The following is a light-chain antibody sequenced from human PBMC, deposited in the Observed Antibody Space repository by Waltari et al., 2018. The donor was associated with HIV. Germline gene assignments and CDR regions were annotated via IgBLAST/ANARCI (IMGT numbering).Light chain of an antibody. CDR1: RSNIGNKY. V-gene: IGLV1-51*01. Sequence: QSVLTQPPSVSAAPGQKVTISCSGSRSNIGNKYVSWYQQLPGTAPKLLIYDNNKRPSGIPDRFSGSKSGTSATLGITGLQTGDEADYYCGTWDSSLSAGVFGGGTKLTVL. CDR2: DNN. J-gene: IGLJ2*01. CDR3: GTWDSSLSAGV.